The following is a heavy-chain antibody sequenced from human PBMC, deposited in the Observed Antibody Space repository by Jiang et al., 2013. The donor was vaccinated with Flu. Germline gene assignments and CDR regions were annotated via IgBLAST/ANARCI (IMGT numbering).Heavy chain of an antibody. Sequence: PGLVKPSETLSLTCTVSGGSVSSSRYYWGWIRQPPGKGLEWLGSIYYSGTTYYNPSLKSRVTISVDTSKNQFSLKLTSVTAADTAVYYCARHLGLWFRVDAFDIWGQGTVVTVSS. CDR3: ARHLGLWFRVDAFDI. V-gene: IGHV4-39*01. J-gene: IGHJ3*02. CDR1: GGSVSSSRYY. D-gene: IGHD3-10*01. CDR2: IYYSGTT.